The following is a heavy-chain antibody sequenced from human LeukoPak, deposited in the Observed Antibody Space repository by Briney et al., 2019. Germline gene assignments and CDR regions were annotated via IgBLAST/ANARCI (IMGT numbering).Heavy chain of an antibody. J-gene: IGHJ6*02. CDR3: ARDRYGSNYYYYGMDV. CDR1: GGSISSYY. V-gene: IGHV4-59*01. D-gene: IGHD5-24*01. Sequence: PSETLSLTCTVSGGSISSYYWSWIRQPPGKGLEWIGHIYYSGSTNYNPSLKSRVAISVDTSKNQFSLKLSSVTAADTAVYYCARDRYGSNYYYYGMDVWGQGTPVTVSS. CDR2: IYYSGST.